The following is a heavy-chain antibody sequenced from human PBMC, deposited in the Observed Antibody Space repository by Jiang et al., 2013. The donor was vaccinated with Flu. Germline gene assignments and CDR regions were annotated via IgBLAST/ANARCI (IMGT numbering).Heavy chain of an antibody. CDR3: ASLHYGSGSSYLYYYYGMDV. CDR1: GYTFTSYD. Sequence: GAEVKKPGASVKVSCKASGYTFTSYDINWVRQATGQGLEWMGWMNPNSGNTGYAQKFQGRVTMTRNTSISTAYMELSSLRSEDTAVYYCASLHYGSGSSYLYYYYGMDVWGQGTTVTVSS. D-gene: IGHD3-10*01. J-gene: IGHJ6*02. V-gene: IGHV1-8*01. CDR2: MNPNSGNT.